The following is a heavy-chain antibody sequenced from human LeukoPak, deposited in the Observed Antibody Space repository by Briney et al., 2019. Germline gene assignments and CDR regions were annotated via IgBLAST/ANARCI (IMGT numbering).Heavy chain of an antibody. J-gene: IGHJ4*02. D-gene: IGHD1-26*01. CDR1: GYYIDSGYY. CDR2: INHSGST. V-gene: IGHV4-38-2*02. Sequence: PSETLSLTCTVSGYYIDSGYYWSWIRQPPGKGLEWIGEINHSGSTNYNPSLKSRVTISVDTSKNQFSLKLTSVTAADTAVYYCAREGANFDYWGQGTLVTVSS. CDR3: AREGANFDY.